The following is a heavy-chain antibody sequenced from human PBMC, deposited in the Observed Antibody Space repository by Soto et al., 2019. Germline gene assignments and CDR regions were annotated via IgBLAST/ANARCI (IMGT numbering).Heavy chain of an antibody. V-gene: IGHV4-59*01. CDR1: GGSISSYY. Sequence: QVQLQESGPGLVKPSETLSLTCTVSGGSISSYYWSWIRQPPGKGLEWIGYMYFRGSTNYNPSLKSRDSISVDTPKNQSSLKLGSVTAADAAVYYCARDRSGSYYPSFFDYWGQGILVTVSS. J-gene: IGHJ4*02. CDR3: ARDRSGSYYPSFFDY. D-gene: IGHD1-26*01. CDR2: MYFRGST.